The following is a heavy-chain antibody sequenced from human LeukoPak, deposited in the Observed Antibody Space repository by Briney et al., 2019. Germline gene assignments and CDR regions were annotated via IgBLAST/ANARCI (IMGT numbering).Heavy chain of an antibody. J-gene: IGHJ4*02. CDR2: ISHNGKNI. D-gene: IGHD5-12*01. Sequence: PGGSLRLSCVASGFTFNYYDMNWVRQAPGKGLEWVSSISHNGKNINYTDSVKGRFTISRDIAKNSLYLQMNSLRAEDTAVYYCARGPSGYHNTGGQGTLVTVSS. V-gene: IGHV3-21*01. CDR1: GFTFNYYD. CDR3: ARGPSGYHNT.